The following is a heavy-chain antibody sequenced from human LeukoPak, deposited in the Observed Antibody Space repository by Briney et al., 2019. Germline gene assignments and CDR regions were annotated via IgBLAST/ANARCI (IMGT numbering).Heavy chain of an antibody. J-gene: IGHJ4*02. V-gene: IGHV4-34*01. CDR2: INHSGST. CDR1: GGSFSGYY. D-gene: IGHD3-22*01. Sequence: SETLSLTCAVYGGSFSGYYWSWIRQPPGKGLEWIGEINHSGSTNYNPSLKRRVTISVDTSKNQFSRKLSSVTAADTAVYYCARGKRSHYYDSRSYFDYWGQGTLVTVSS. CDR3: ARGKRSHYYDSRSYFDY.